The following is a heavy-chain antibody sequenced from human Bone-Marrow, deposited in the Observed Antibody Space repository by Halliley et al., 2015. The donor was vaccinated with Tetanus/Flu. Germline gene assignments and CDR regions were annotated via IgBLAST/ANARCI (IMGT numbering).Heavy chain of an antibody. CDR2: ISYSGST. CDR1: GGSITSYY. D-gene: IGHD3-16*01. Sequence: LRLSCTVSGGSITSYYWSWIRQPPGKGLEWLGLISYSGSTNYNPSLKSRVTISVDTSNNQFSLKLSSVTAADTALYYCVTGGGWLPDYWGQGTLVTVSS. J-gene: IGHJ4*02. V-gene: IGHV4-59*01. CDR3: VTGGGWLPDY.